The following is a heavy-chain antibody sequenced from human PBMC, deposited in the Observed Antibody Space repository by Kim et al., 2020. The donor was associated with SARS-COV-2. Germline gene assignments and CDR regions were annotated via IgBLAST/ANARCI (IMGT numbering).Heavy chain of an antibody. V-gene: IGHV3-43*01. CDR1: GFTFDDYT. D-gene: IGHD5-12*01. J-gene: IGHJ4*02. Sequence: GGSLRLSCAASGFTFDDYTMHWVRQAPGKGLEWVSLISWDGGSTYYADSVKGRFTISRDNSKNSLYLQMNSLRTEDTALYYCAKDIGSGYGERYFDYWGQGTLVTVSS. CDR2: ISWDGGST. CDR3: AKDIGSGYGERYFDY.